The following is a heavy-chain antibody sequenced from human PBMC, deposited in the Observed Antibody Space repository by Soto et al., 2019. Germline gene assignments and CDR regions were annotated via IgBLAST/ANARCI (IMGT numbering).Heavy chain of an antibody. V-gene: IGHV4-4*02. D-gene: IGHD1-26*01. CDR1: GDSIGASNW. J-gene: IGHJ4*02. CDR3: ARGGGYYIDDC. CDR2: IFHNGMT. Sequence: SETLSLTCTVSGDSIGASNWWNWVRQPPGEGLEWIGEIFHNGMTNYSPSLKSRVTISVDKSKSQFSLKLSSVTAADTAVYYCARGGGYYIDDCWGQGALVTVSS.